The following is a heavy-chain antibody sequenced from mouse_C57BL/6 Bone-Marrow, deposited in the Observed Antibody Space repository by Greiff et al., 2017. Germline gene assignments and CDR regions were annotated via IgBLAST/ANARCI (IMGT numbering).Heavy chain of an antibody. CDR3: ATVYYYGSSFAY. V-gene: IGHV1-69*01. J-gene: IGHJ3*01. D-gene: IGHD1-1*01. CDR2: IDPSDSYT. CDR1: GYTFTSYW. Sequence: QVQLQQPGAELVMPGASVKLSCTASGYTFTSYWMHWVKQRPGQGLEWIGEIDPSDSYTNYNQKFKGKSTLTVDKSSSTAYMQLSSLTSEDSAVYYCATVYYYGSSFAYWGQGTLVTVAA.